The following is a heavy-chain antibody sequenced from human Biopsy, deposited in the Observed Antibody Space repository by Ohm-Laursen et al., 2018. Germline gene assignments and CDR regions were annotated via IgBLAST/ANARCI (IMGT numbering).Heavy chain of an antibody. CDR2: ISGTSSHI. Sequence: SLRLSCTATGSSVSSYDMNWVRQAPGKGLEWISYISGTSSHIYDADSVRGRFTVARDIAKNSLYLQLNSLRVEDTAVYYCARDSSRRAREGGMDVWGQGTTVTVSS. D-gene: IGHD6-6*01. CDR3: ARDSSRRAREGGMDV. CDR1: GSSVSSYD. V-gene: IGHV3-21*01. J-gene: IGHJ6*02.